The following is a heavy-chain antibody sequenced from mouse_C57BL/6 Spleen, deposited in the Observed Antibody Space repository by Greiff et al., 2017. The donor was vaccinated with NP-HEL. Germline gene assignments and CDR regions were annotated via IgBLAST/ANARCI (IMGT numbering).Heavy chain of an antibody. D-gene: IGHD2-5*01. CDR3: ARWRYSKYVVKGYFDY. CDR1: GYTFTSYW. CDR2: INPSNGGT. V-gene: IGHV1-53*01. Sequence: VQLQQPGTELVKPGASVKLSCTASGYTFTSYWMHWVKQRPGQGLEWIGNINPSNGGTNYNEKFKSKATLTVDKSSSTAYMQLSSLTSEDSAVYYCARWRYSKYVVKGYFDYWGQGTTLTVSS. J-gene: IGHJ2*01.